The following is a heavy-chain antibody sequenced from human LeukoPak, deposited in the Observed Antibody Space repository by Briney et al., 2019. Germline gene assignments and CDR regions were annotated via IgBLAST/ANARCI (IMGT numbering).Heavy chain of an antibody. Sequence: PSQTLSLTCAVSGGSISSGGYSWSWIRQPPGKGLEWIGYIYYSGSTYYNPSLKSRVTISVDTSKNQFSLKLSSVTAADTAVYYCARDLPVTHAFDIWGQGTMVTVSS. D-gene: IGHD4-17*01. V-gene: IGHV4-30-4*07. CDR3: ARDLPVTHAFDI. J-gene: IGHJ3*02. CDR2: IYYSGST. CDR1: GGSISSGGYS.